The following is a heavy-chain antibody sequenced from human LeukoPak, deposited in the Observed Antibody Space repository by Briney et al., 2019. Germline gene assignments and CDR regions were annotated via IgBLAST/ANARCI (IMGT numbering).Heavy chain of an antibody. CDR1: GFTFSSYE. V-gene: IGHV3-21*01. CDR2: ISSSSSYI. J-gene: IGHJ4*02. Sequence: PGGSLRLSCAASGFTFSSYEMNWVRQAPGKGLEWVSSISSSSSYIYYADSVKGRFTISRDNAKNSLYLQMNSLRAEDTAVYYCARGHLHYYGSGRPPGWGQGTLVTVSS. D-gene: IGHD3-10*01. CDR3: ARGHLHYYGSGRPPG.